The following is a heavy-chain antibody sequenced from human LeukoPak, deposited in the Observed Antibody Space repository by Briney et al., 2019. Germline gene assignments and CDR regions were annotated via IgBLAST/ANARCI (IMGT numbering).Heavy chain of an antibody. CDR3: ARQSGSYSVYYFDY. CDR1: GFPLSTCA. J-gene: IGHJ4*02. D-gene: IGHD1-26*01. V-gene: IGHV3-23*01. CDR2: ICSGGGST. Sequence: GGSLRLSCAASGFPLSTCAMSWVRQAPGKGLQWVSTICSGGGSTYYADSVKGRFTISRDNSKNTLYLQMNNLRAEDTAVYYCARQSGSYSVYYFDYWGQGTLVTVSS.